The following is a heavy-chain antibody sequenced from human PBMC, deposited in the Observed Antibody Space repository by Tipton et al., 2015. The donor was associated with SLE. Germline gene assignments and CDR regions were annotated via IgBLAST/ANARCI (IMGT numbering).Heavy chain of an antibody. Sequence: TLSLTCAVSGYSISSGYYWSWIRQPPGKGLEWIGEINHSGSTNYNPSLKSRVTISVDTSKNQFSLKLSSVTAADTAVYYCARGRGWLSFDYWGQGTLVTVSS. CDR1: GYSISSGYY. CDR2: INHSGST. J-gene: IGHJ4*02. V-gene: IGHV4-34*01. D-gene: IGHD3-10*01. CDR3: ARGRGWLSFDY.